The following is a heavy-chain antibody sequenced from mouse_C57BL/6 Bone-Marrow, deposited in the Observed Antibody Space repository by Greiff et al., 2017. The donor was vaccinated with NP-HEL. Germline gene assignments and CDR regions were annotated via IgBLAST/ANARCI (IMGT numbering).Heavy chain of an antibody. CDR3: ARLRGIIYYDGSSYRDYAMDY. J-gene: IGHJ4*01. CDR2: ISSGGSYT. V-gene: IGHV5-6*01. Sequence: EVQRVESGGDLVKPGGSLKLSCAASGFTFSSYGMSWVRQTPDKRLEWVATISSGGSYTYYPDSVKGRFTISRDNAKNTLYLQMSSLKSEDTAMYDCARLRGIIYYDGSSYRDYAMDYWGQGTSVTVSA. D-gene: IGHD1-1*01. CDR1: GFTFSSYG.